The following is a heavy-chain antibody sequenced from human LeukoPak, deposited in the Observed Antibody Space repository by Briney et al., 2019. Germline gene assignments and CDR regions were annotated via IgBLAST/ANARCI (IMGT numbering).Heavy chain of an antibody. V-gene: IGHV3-23*01. J-gene: IGHJ6*03. CDR1: GFTFSSHG. CDR3: AKAASSDYYDSSGYFLYYYYMDV. Sequence: GGSLRLSCAASGFTFSSHGMNWVRQAPGKGLEWVSGISGSGGNTYYADSVKGRFTISRDNSKNTLYLQMNSLRAEDTAVYYCAKAASSDYYDSSGYFLYYYYMDVWGKGTTVTISS. CDR2: ISGSGGNT. D-gene: IGHD3-22*01.